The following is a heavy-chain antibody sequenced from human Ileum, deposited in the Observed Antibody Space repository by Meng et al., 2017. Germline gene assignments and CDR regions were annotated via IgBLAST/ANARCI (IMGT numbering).Heavy chain of an antibody. J-gene: IGHJ5*02. Sequence: EVHVVQYGGGVVRAGGSLSLACTGYGFTFSSSWMHWVRQVPGKGVVWVSRIKYDGSITMYADFVKGRFTISRDNAKNTLYLQMNNLRAEDTAVYYCARSDWFDPWGQGTLVTVSS. CDR1: GFTFSSSW. CDR2: IKYDGSIT. CDR3: ARSDWFDP. V-gene: IGHV3-74*03.